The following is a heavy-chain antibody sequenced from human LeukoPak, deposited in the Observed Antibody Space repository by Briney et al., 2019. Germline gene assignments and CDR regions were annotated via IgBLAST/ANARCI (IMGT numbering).Heavy chain of an antibody. CDR1: GFTFSTYA. Sequence: GGSLRLSCAASGFTFSTYAMSWVRQAPGKGLKWVSAMSGSGGSTYYADSVKGRFTISRDNSKNTLYLQMNSLRAEDTAVYYCAKAPDYYDSSGYLNWGQGTLVTVSS. CDR3: AKAPDYYDSSGYLN. CDR2: MSGSGGST. J-gene: IGHJ4*02. V-gene: IGHV3-23*01. D-gene: IGHD3-22*01.